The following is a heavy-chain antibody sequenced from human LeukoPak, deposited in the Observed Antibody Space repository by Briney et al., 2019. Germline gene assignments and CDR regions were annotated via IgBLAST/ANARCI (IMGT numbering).Heavy chain of an antibody. V-gene: IGHV3-30*04. D-gene: IGHD3-3*01. CDR3: ARDLELSAVYYFDS. CDR1: GFTISIFP. CDR2: ISSGSEK. J-gene: IGHJ4*02. Sequence: GGSLRLSCEASGFTISIFPMHWVRQAPGKGLEWVALISSGSEKYYADSVKGRFTISRDNSKSMLYLQMNSLRADDTAVYYCARDLELSAVYYFDSWGQGTLVIVSS.